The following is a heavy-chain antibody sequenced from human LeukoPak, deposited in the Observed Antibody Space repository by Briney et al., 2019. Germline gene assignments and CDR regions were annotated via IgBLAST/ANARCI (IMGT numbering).Heavy chain of an antibody. J-gene: IGHJ6*03. V-gene: IGHV3-48*03. D-gene: IGHD3-3*01. CDR1: GFTFSSYE. CDR3: ARDSHEYYDFWSGYLGDYYYMDV. Sequence: PGGSLRLSCAASGFTFSSYEMNWVRQAPGKGLEWVSYISSSGSTIYYADSVKGRFTISRDNAKNSLYLQMNSLRAEDTAVYYCARDSHEYYDFWSGYLGDYYYMDVWGKGTTVTVSS. CDR2: ISSSGSTI.